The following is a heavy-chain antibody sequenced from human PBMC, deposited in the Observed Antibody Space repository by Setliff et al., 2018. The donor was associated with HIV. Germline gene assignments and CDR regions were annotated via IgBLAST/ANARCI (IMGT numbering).Heavy chain of an antibody. Sequence: SETLSLTCTVSGGSISSGYYYWSWIRQPPGKGLEWIGYIYTSGSTNYADSVKGRFTISRDNAKNSLYLQMNSLRAEDTAVYYCARGLSFYDPGGFDYWGQGTLVTVSS. D-gene: IGHD3-22*01. J-gene: IGHJ4*02. CDR2: IYTSGST. V-gene: IGHV4-61*05. CDR1: GGSISSGYYY. CDR3: ARGLSFYDPGGFDY.